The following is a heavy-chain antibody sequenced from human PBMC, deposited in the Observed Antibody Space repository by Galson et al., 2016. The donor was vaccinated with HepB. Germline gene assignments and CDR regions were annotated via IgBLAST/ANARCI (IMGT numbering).Heavy chain of an antibody. CDR1: GFTFSCCG. V-gene: IGHV3-33*01. Sequence: SLRLSCAASGFTFSCCGMHWVRQAPGKGLEWVAVIWYDGNNKYYADFVKGRFTISRDNSKNTLFLQMNSLRPEDTALYYCARDRWSGIDQWGQGTLVTVSS. J-gene: IGHJ4*02. D-gene: IGHD4-23*01. CDR3: ARDRWSGIDQ. CDR2: IWYDGNNK.